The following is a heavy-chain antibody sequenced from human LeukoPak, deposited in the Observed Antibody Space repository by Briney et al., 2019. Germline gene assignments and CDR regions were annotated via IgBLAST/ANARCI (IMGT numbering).Heavy chain of an antibody. D-gene: IGHD3-3*01. CDR3: AKDDEGYY. CDR2: IKEDGSAK. V-gene: IGHV3-7*04. Sequence: GGSLKLSGAAFGFTFSKSWMSGLRRTPEKGLEWVANIKEDGSAKYYVDSVKGRFTISRDNAKNSLYLQMNSLRAEDTAVYYCAKDDEGYYWGQGILVTVSS. CDR1: GFTFSKSW. J-gene: IGHJ4*02.